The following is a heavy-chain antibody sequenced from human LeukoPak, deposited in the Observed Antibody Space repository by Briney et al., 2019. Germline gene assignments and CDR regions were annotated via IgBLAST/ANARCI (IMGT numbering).Heavy chain of an antibody. D-gene: IGHD6-13*01. CDR3: ARRGHLSAAGLEVFDY. V-gene: IGHV4-39*01. CDR2: IYYSGST. Sequence: SETLSLTCTVSGGSISSSSYYWGWIRQPPGKGLEWIGSIYYSGSTYYNPSLKSRVTISVDTSKNQFSLKLSSVTAADTAVYYCARRGHLSAAGLEVFDYWGQGTLVTVSS. J-gene: IGHJ4*02. CDR1: GGSISSSSYY.